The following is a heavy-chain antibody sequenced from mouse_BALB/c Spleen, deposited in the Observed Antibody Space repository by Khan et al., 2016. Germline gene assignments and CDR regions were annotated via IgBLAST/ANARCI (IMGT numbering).Heavy chain of an antibody. V-gene: IGHV6-6*01. CDR1: GFTFSDAW. J-gene: IGHJ2*01. CDR3: TRHWGGFDD. Sequence: EVQLEESGGGLVQPGGSMKLSCAASGFTFSDAWMDWVRQSPDKGLEWVAEIRNKPNNHATYYAESVKGRFTISRDDSKSSVYLQMNSLRAEDTGIYYCTRHWGGFDDWGQGTTLTVSS. CDR2: IRNKPNNHAT. D-gene: IGHD4-1*01.